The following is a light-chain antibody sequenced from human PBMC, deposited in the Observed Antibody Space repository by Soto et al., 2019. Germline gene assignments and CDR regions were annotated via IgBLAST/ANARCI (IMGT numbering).Light chain of an antibody. V-gene: IGKV3-15*01. Sequence: EIVMTQSPATLSVSLGERVTLSCRASQSVFSSLAWYQQKPGQAPRLLIYGAATRTIGIPAIFSGSGSGTEFTITISSLQYEDFAFYYCQQYHSWPAFGRGTRVEIK. CDR2: GAA. J-gene: IGKJ4*02. CDR1: QSVFSS. CDR3: QQYHSWPA.